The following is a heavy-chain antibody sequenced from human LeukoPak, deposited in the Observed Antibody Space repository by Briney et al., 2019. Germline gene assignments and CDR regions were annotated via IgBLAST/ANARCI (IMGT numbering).Heavy chain of an antibody. CDR1: GFIFSTYA. J-gene: IGHJ4*02. CDR3: VILGNSSSPGSF. Sequence: GGSLRLSCEASGFIFSTYAMHWVRQAPGKGLEWVAIISYDGGNKYYADSVKGRFTISRDNSKSTLYLQMNSLRAEDTAVYFCVILGNSSSPGSFGARGPLVTVP. D-gene: IGHD3-10*01. CDR2: ISYDGGNK. V-gene: IGHV3-30*19.